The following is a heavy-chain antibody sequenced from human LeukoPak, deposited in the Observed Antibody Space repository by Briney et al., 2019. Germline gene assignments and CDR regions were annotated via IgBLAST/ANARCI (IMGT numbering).Heavy chain of an antibody. Sequence: SETLSLTCTVSGGSISSGSYYWSWIRQPAGKGLEWIGRIYTSGSTNYNPSLKSRVTISVDTSKNQFSLKLSSVTAADTAVYYCARDGSSSVLDYWGQGTLVTVSS. J-gene: IGHJ4*02. CDR1: GGSISSGSYY. D-gene: IGHD6-6*01. CDR3: ARDGSSSVLDY. CDR2: IYTSGST. V-gene: IGHV4-61*02.